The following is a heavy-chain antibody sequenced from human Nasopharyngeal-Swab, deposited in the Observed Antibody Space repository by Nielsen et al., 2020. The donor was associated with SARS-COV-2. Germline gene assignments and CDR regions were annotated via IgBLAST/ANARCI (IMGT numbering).Heavy chain of an antibody. J-gene: IGHJ6*03. CDR1: GGTFSSYA. CDR2: IIPIFGTA. CDR3: ARGFIQLLHPYYYYYMDV. Sequence: SVQVSCKASGGTFSSYAISWVRQAPGQGLEWMGGIIPIFGTANYAQKFQGRVTITADESTSTAYMELSSLRSEDTAVYYCARGFIQLLHPYYYYYMDVWGKGTTVTVSS. D-gene: IGHD2-2*01. V-gene: IGHV1-69*13.